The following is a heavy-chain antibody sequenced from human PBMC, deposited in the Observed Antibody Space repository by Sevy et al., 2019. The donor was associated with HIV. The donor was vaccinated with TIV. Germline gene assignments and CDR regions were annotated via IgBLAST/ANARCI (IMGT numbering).Heavy chain of an antibody. Sequence: GGSLRLSCAASGFTFSNYNMHWVRQAPGKGLEWVAAIWFDGNKKYYDDSVKGRFTIFRDNSKSTQYLQMSSLRADDTAVYYCVRESPSDWYLDSWGQGTLVTVSS. CDR2: IWFDGNKK. V-gene: IGHV3-33*01. J-gene: IGHJ4*02. CDR1: GFTFSNYN. D-gene: IGHD2-2*01. CDR3: VRESPSDWYLDS.